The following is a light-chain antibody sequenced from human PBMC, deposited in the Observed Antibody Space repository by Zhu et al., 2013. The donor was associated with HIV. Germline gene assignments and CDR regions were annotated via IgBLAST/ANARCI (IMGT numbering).Light chain of an antibody. CDR3: QQYNYWPRT. V-gene: IGKV3-20*01. Sequence: EIVLTQSPGTLSLSPGERATLSCRASQSVSSSSLAWYQQKPGQAPRLLISAASSRATGIPDRFSGSVSGTEFTLTISSLQSDDLAVYYCQQYNYWPRTFGQGTKMEIK. CDR2: AAS. J-gene: IGKJ1*01. CDR1: QSVSSSS.